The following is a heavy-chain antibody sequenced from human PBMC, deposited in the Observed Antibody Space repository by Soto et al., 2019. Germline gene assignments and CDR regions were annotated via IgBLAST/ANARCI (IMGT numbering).Heavy chain of an antibody. CDR2: INPNSGGT. CDR1: GYTFTGYY. CDR3: ARGRAPRWTYYYGSGSYGWTFDI. V-gene: IGHV1-2*04. Sequence: GASVKVSCKASGYTFTGYYMHWVRQAPGQGHEWMGWINPNSGGTNYAQKFQGWVTMTRDTSISTAYMELSRLRSDDTAVYYCARGRAPRWTYYYGSGSYGWTFDIWGQGTMVTVSS. D-gene: IGHD3-10*01. J-gene: IGHJ3*02.